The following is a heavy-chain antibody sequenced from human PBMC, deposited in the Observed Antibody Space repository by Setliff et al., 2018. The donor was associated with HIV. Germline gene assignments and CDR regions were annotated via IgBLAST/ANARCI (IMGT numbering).Heavy chain of an antibody. Sequence: QPVGSLRLSCAASGYNFGIYWMHWVRQVPGKGLVWVSHINSDGSGTKYADSVKGRFTMSRDNAKNTLYLQMNSLRAEDTALYFCTRDRGRPDSFDIWGQGTMVTVSS. CDR1: GYNFGIYW. CDR2: INSDGSGT. D-gene: IGHD1-26*01. V-gene: IGHV3-74*01. J-gene: IGHJ3*02. CDR3: TRDRGRPDSFDI.